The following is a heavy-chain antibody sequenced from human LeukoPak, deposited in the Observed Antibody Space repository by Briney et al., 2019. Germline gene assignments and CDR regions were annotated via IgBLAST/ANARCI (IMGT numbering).Heavy chain of an antibody. J-gene: IGHJ4*02. V-gene: IGHV5-51*01. D-gene: IGHD6-13*01. CDR3: ARHSPYSSSYRIDY. Sequence: GESLKISCKGSGYSFTSYWIGWVRQRPGKGLEWMGIIYPGDSDTRYSPSFQGQVTISADKSITTAYLQWSSLKASDTAMYYCARHSPYSSSYRIDYWGQGTLVTVSS. CDR2: IYPGDSDT. CDR1: GYSFTSYW.